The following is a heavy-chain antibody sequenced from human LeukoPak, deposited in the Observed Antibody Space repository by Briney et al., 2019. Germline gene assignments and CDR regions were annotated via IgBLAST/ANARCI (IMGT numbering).Heavy chain of an antibody. D-gene: IGHD3-10*01. CDR1: GYSFTSYW. V-gene: IGHV5-10-1*01. J-gene: IGHJ4*02. CDR2: IDPSDSYT. Sequence: GESLRISCKGSGYSFTSYWISWVRQMPGKGLEWMGRIDPSDSYTNYSPSFQGHVTISADKSISTAYLQWSSLKASDTAMYYCARQSYYYGSGSYYEQDYWGQGTLFTVSS. CDR3: ARQSYYYGSGSYYEQDY.